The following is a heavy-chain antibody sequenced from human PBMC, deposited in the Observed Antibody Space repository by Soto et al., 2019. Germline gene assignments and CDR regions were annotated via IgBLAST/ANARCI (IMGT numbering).Heavy chain of an antibody. V-gene: IGHV3-30*18. Sequence: QVQLVESGGNVVQPGRSLRLSSAASGFIFSNYGMHWVRQAPGKGLEWLAFISYDGSNKYYADSVKGRFTISRDNSKNTLDLQLNSLRTEDTAVYYCAKEPEIRLWLYYFDYWGQGTLVTVSS. CDR3: AKEPEIRLWLYYFDY. D-gene: IGHD5-18*01. CDR1: GFIFSNYG. J-gene: IGHJ4*02. CDR2: ISYDGSNK.